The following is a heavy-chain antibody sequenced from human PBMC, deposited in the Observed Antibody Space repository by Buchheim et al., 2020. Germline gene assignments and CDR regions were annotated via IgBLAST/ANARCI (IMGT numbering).Heavy chain of an antibody. CDR2: VYYTGYA. CDR3: AREILTAGAFDI. D-gene: IGHD6-25*01. Sequence: QVQLQESGPGLVKPSETLSLTCTVSGGSFDNHYWSWVRQPPGKGLEWIGYVYYTGYANHNPSLKSRVTVSLDTARNQFSLKLSSVTAADTALYFCAREILTAGAFDIWGQGT. CDR1: GGSFDNHY. J-gene: IGHJ3*02. V-gene: IGHV4-59*11.